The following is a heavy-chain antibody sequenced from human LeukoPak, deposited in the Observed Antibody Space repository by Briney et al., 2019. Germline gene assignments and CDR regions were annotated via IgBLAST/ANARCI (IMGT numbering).Heavy chain of an antibody. D-gene: IGHD2-15*01. V-gene: IGHV4-59*01. Sequence: SETLSLTCTVSGDSMKSYYWTWLRQPPGKGLEWIGYIYYTGSTNYNPSLKSRVTISVDTSKKQFSLKLSSVTAADTAVYYCAKEGEYCSSGSCHYDLDVWGQGTTVTVSS. J-gene: IGHJ6*02. CDR1: GDSMKSYY. CDR2: IYYTGST. CDR3: AKEGEYCSSGSCHYDLDV.